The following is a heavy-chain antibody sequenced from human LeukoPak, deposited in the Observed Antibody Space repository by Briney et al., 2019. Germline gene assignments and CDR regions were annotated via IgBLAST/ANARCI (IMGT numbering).Heavy chain of an antibody. D-gene: IGHD2-2*01. Sequence: PSETLSLTCAVYGGSFSGYYWSWIRQPPGKGLEWIGRIYTSGSTNYNPSLKSRVTISVDTSKNQFSLKLSSVTAADTAVYYCARGYQLLRGGNWFDPWGQGTLVTVSS. CDR2: IYTSGST. J-gene: IGHJ5*02. CDR1: GGSFSGYY. CDR3: ARGYQLLRGGNWFDP. V-gene: IGHV4-4*08.